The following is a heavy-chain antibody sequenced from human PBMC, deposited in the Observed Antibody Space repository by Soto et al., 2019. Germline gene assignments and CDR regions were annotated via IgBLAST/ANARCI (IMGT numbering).Heavy chain of an antibody. J-gene: IGHJ3*02. CDR1: GFTFSSYS. CDR2: ISSSSSTI. Sequence: GSLILSCAASGFTFSSYSMNWVRQAPGKGLEWVSYISSSSSTIYYAGSVKGRFTISRDNAKNSLCLQMNSLRAEDTAVYYCARDRHDILTGYYRGDAFDIWGQGTMVTVSS. CDR3: ARDRHDILTGYYRGDAFDI. D-gene: IGHD3-9*01. V-gene: IGHV3-48*04.